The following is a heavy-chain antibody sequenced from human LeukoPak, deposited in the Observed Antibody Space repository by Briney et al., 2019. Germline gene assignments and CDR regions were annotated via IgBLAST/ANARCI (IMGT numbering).Heavy chain of an antibody. V-gene: IGHV4-34*01. CDR1: GGSFSGYY. D-gene: IGHD5-18*01. CDR3: ARVFGGYSYGLYYFDY. J-gene: IGHJ4*02. CDR2: INHSGST. Sequence: KTSETLSLTCAVYGGSFSGYYWSWIRQPPGKGLEWIGEINHSGSTNYNPSLKSRVTISVDTSKNQFSLKLSSVTAADTAVYYCARVFGGYSYGLYYFDYWGQGTLVTVSS.